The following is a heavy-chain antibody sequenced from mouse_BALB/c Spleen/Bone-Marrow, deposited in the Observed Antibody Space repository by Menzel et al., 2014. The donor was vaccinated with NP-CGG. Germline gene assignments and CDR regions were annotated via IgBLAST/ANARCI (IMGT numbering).Heavy chain of an antibody. Sequence: EVQLVESGAELVKPGASVKLSCTASGFNIKDTYMHWVKQRPEQGLEWIGRIDPANGNTKYDPKFQGKATITADTSSNTAYLQLSSLTSEDTAVYYCAAYYYGSDYGFAYWGQGTLVTVSA. J-gene: IGHJ3*01. CDR1: GFNIKDTY. V-gene: IGHV14-3*02. CDR2: IDPANGNT. D-gene: IGHD1-1*01. CDR3: AAYYYGSDYGFAY.